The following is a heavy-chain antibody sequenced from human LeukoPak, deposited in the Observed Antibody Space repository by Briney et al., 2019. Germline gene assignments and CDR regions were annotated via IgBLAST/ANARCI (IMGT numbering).Heavy chain of an antibody. CDR1: GGSVNSYY. CDR2: IYYSGST. J-gene: IGHJ2*01. CDR3: ARRARENWYFDL. Sequence: SETLSLTCTVSGGSVNSYYWSWIRQPPGKGLEWIGYIYYSGSTNYNPSLKSRVTISADTPKNQFSLKLSSVTAADTAVYYCARRARENWYFDLWGRGTLVTVSS. V-gene: IGHV4-59*08.